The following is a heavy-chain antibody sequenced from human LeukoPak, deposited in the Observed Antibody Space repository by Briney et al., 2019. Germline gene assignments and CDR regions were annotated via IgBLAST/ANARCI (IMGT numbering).Heavy chain of an antibody. Sequence: PGGSLRLSCAASGYTLRSYEMNWFRQAPGKGLEWVSYISSSGSTIYYADSVKGRFTISRDNAKNSLYLQMNSLRAEDTAVYCCARGSGQWLVLVYFDYWGQGTLVTVSS. CDR3: ARGSGQWLVLVYFDY. CDR2: ISSSGSTI. V-gene: IGHV3-48*03. D-gene: IGHD6-19*01. CDR1: GYTLRSYE. J-gene: IGHJ4*02.